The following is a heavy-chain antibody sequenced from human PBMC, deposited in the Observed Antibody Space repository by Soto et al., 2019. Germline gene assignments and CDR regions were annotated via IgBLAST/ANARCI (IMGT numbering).Heavy chain of an antibody. V-gene: IGHV4-30-2*01. D-gene: IGHD3-22*01. CDR1: GGSISSGGYS. Sequence: QLQLQESGSGLVRPSQTLSLSCAVSGGSISSGGYSWIWIRQPPGKGLEWIGYIYHGGSTYSNPSHERRVTLSVDTSNTRYSQRLSSVIDADTSVYYCARDRRSVYHDGSGLDYWGQGILVTVSS. CDR3: ARDRRSVYHDGSGLDY. J-gene: IGHJ4*02. CDR2: IYHGGST.